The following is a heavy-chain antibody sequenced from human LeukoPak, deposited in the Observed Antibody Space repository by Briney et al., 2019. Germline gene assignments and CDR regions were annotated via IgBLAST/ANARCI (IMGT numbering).Heavy chain of an antibody. Sequence: SETLSLTCTVSGALISSGGYYWSWIRQHPGKGLEWIGYIDDSGRAYYNPPLKSRITISVDTSKNHFSLNLNSVTAADTAVYFCARNNGVDFDYWGQGTLVTVSS. CDR2: IDDSGRA. D-gene: IGHD2-8*01. CDR1: GALISSGGYY. CDR3: ARNNGVDFDY. J-gene: IGHJ4*02. V-gene: IGHV4-31*03.